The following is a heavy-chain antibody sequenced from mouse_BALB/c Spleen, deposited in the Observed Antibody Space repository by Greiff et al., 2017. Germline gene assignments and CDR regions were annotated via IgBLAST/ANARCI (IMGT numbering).Heavy chain of an antibody. CDR2: ISSGGSYT. D-gene: IGHD2-10*02. J-gene: IGHJ2*01. V-gene: IGHV5-6-4*01. CDR1: GFTFSSYT. CDR3: TRDRYGNYYFDY. Sequence: EVKLVESGGGLVKPGGSLKLSCAASGFTFSSYTMSWVRQTPEKRLEWVATISSGGSYTYYPDSVKGRFTISRDNAKNTLYLQMSSLKSEDTAMYYCTRDRYGNYYFDYWGQGTTLTVSS.